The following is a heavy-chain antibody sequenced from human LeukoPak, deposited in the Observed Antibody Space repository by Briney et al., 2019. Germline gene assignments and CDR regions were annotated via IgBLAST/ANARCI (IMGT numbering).Heavy chain of an antibody. CDR1: GITFGDYA. J-gene: IGHJ4*02. V-gene: IGHV3-49*04. Sequence: QPGGSLRLSCTGSGITFGDYAMHWVRQAPGRGLEWVGFIRSKTYGGTTEYVASVKGRFTISRDGSKSIAYLQMNSLRTEDTAVYYCTNGPLTGGTYLDNWGLGTLVTVSS. CDR2: IRSKTYGGTT. D-gene: IGHD2-8*02. CDR3: TNGPLTGGTYLDN.